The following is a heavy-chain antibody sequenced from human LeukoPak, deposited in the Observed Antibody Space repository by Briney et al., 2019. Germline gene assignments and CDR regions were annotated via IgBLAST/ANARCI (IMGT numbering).Heavy chain of an antibody. Sequence: GGSLRLSCAASGFTFSSYAMSWVRQAPGRGLEWVSTINGGGVNTHYADSVGGRFTISRDNSKNTLFLQMNSLRDEDTAVYYCAKDLYSNYGPADYWGQGNLVTVSS. CDR1: GFTFSSYA. J-gene: IGHJ4*02. D-gene: IGHD4-11*01. V-gene: IGHV3-23*01. CDR3: AKDLYSNYGPADY. CDR2: INGGGVNT.